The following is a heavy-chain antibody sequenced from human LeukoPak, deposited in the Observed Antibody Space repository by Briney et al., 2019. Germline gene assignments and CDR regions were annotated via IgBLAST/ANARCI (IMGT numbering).Heavy chain of an antibody. CDR1: GFTFNNYA. V-gene: IGHV3-23*01. CDR2: ISGSGGST. D-gene: IGHD3-22*01. CDR3: ASLDYFDSSDYGDY. J-gene: IGHJ4*02. Sequence: PGGSLRLSCAASGFTFNNYAMSWVRQAPGKGLEWVSAISGSGGSTYYTDSVTGRFTVSRDNSKNTLYLQMNSLRAEDPALYCCASLDYFDSSDYGDYWGRGTLVSVSS.